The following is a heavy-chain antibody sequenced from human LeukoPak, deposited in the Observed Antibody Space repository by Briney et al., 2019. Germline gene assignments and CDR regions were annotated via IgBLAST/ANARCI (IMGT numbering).Heavy chain of an antibody. CDR1: GYTFTNYG. CDR3: ARGPLGAAFDS. Sequence: ASVKVSCKASGYTFTNYGIHWARQAPGQGLEWMGWISAYNGNTKYAQNLQGRVTMTTDTSTSTAYMELRSLRSDDTAVYYCARGPLGAAFDSWGQGTLVTVSS. CDR2: ISAYNGNT. V-gene: IGHV1-18*01. J-gene: IGHJ4*02. D-gene: IGHD3-16*01.